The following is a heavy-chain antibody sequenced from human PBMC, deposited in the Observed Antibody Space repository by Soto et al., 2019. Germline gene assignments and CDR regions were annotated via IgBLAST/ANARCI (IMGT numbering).Heavy chain of an antibody. CDR2: IAYSGDT. CDR1: GGSIISADSY. Sequence: QVHLQQSGPGLVKASETLSLTCAVSGGSIISADSYWFWIRKHPGKGLEWIGYIAYSGDTYYNPSLRSRVTISADTSENKFSLNVNSVTAADTAVYFCARGGALRPNGHVPLAFWGQGTLVTVSS. D-gene: IGHD1-26*01. J-gene: IGHJ4*02. V-gene: IGHV4-31*11. CDR3: ARGGALRPNGHVPLAF.